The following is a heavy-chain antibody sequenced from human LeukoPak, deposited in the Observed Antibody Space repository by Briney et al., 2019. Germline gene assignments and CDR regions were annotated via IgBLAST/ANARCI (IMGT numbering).Heavy chain of an antibody. CDR3: ARGYYYDFSVTPDY. CDR2: IWHDGRNE. J-gene: IGHJ4*02. Sequence: PGGSLRLSCAASGFIFSNYAMHWVRQAPGKGLEWVAVIWHDGRNEYYADSVKGRFTISGDTSKNTLYLQMNSLRVEDTAVYYCARGYYYDFSVTPDYWGQGTLVTVSS. V-gene: IGHV3-33*01. CDR1: GFIFSNYA. D-gene: IGHD3-22*01.